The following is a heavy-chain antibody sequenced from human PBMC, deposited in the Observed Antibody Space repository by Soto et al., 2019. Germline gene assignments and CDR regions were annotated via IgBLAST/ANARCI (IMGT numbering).Heavy chain of an antibody. CDR1: GFIFSTYA. CDR3: ARPGSGYDVLSGQYFYYYHTIDV. D-gene: IGHD3-9*01. J-gene: IGHJ6*02. CDR2: ISYDGTNK. V-gene: IGHV3-30-3*01. Sequence: QVQLVDSGGGVVQPGRSLRLSCAASGFIFSTYAMHWVRQAPGKGLEWVAVISYDGTNKYYADSVKGRFTISRDNSSNTLYLQMKSLTTEDTAVYYCARPGSGYDVLSGQYFYYYHTIDVWGQGTTVTVSS.